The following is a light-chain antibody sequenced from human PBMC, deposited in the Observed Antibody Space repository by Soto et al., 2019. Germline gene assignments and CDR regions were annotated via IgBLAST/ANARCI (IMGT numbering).Light chain of an antibody. CDR2: DAS. CDR1: QSISTY. J-gene: IGKJ5*01. CDR3: QQSYMDPIT. V-gene: IGKV1-39*01. Sequence: DIQMTQSPSSLSASVGNSVTITCRASQSISTYLNWYQKKPGKAPNLLIYDASRLQSGVPSRISGSGGGTDFTLSISSVQPEDFATYFCQQSYMDPITFGQGTQLEI.